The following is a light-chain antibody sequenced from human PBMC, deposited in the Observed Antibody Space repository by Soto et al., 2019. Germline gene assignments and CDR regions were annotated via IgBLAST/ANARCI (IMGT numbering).Light chain of an antibody. Sequence: ILMTQSPATLSVSPGERATLSCRASQSVSNNLAWYQQKPGQAPRLLIYDASTRATGIPARFSGSGSGTESTLTISGLQSEDFSVYYCQQYNIWPPWTFGQGTKVEVK. CDR2: DAS. CDR3: QQYNIWPPWT. V-gene: IGKV3-15*01. CDR1: QSVSNN. J-gene: IGKJ1*01.